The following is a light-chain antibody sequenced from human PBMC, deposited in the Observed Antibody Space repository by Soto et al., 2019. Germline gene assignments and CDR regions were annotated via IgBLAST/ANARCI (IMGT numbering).Light chain of an antibody. J-gene: IGKJ1*01. CDR1: QSVSSSY. CDR2: GAS. V-gene: IGKV3-20*01. CDR3: QQYGSSPT. Sequence: EIVLTQSPGTLSLSPGERATLSCRASQSVSSSYLAWYQQKPGQAPRLLIYGASSRATGIPDRFSGSGSGTDFTXXISRLEPEDFAVYYCQQYGSSPTFGQGTKVEIK.